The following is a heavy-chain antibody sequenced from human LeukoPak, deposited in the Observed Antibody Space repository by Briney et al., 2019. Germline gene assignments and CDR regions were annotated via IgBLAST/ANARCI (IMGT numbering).Heavy chain of an antibody. J-gene: IGHJ4*02. CDR3: ATRGITAARLDY. Sequence: VAPVKVSCKASGSTFPSHAITWLRQAPGQGPEWMGWISTSNGDKNYLQTLQGRITLTIDTSTTTAYMGLRSLTSDDTAVYYCATRGITAARLDYWGQGTLVTVSS. D-gene: IGHD2-2*01. CDR2: ISTSNGDK. V-gene: IGHV1-18*04. CDR1: GSTFPSHA.